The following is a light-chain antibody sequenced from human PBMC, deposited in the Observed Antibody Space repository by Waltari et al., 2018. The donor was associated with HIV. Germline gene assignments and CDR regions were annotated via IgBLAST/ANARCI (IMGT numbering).Light chain of an antibody. V-gene: IGLV1-51*01. CDR3: ATWGNGLGVVV. CDR2: EDN. J-gene: IGLJ3*02. CDR1: ISDVGNNF. Sequence: QSVLTQPPSVSAAPGQEVTISCSGSISDVGNNFVSWYQPLPGAPPKIVILEDNRRSSGIPDRFTGSRSGSSATLAITGLQTGDEADYYCATWGNGLGVVVFGGGTKLTVL.